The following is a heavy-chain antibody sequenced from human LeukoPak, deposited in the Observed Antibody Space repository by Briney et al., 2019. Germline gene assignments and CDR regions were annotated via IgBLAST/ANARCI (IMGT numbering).Heavy chain of an antibody. V-gene: IGHV5-51*01. Sequence: GIIYPGDSDTRYSPSFQGQVTISADKSISTAYLQWSSLKASDTAMYYCARQRFGDGMDVWGKGTTVTVSS. D-gene: IGHD3-10*01. J-gene: IGHJ6*04. CDR2: IYPGDSDT. CDR3: ARQRFGDGMDV.